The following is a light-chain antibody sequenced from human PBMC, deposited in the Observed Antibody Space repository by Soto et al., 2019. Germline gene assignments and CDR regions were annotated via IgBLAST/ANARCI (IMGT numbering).Light chain of an antibody. J-gene: IGLJ2*01. Sequence: QSALTQPRSVSGSPGQSVTISCTGASSDVGGYNYVSWYQQHPDKAPKLIIYDVSERPSGVPGRFSGSKSGNTASLTISGLQAEDEADYYCCSYVGSFSAVFGGGTKVTVL. CDR2: DVS. CDR1: SSDVGGYNY. CDR3: CSYVGSFSAV. V-gene: IGLV2-11*01.